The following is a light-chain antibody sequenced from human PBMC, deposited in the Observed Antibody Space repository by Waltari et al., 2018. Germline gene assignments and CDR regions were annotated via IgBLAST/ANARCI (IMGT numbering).Light chain of an antibody. CDR1: IVRTYY. CDR2: GKN. CDR3: GSRDSDGDVI. V-gene: IGLV3-19*01. Sequence: SSELTQDPAVSVALGQTVKISCQGAIVRTYYPNWCQQKPGQAPILIIYGKNNRPSVIPDRVFAASSGDTASLVSTGAQAEDEAVYYCGSRDSDGDVIFGGGTKLTVL. J-gene: IGLJ2*01.